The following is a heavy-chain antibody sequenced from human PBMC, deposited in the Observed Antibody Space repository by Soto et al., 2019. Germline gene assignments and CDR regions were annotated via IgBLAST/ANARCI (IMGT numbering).Heavy chain of an antibody. J-gene: IGHJ6*02. Sequence: GGSLRLSCAASGFTFNNYGMNWVRQAPGKGLEWVAIISNDGSNKYYIESVRGRFTISRDNSKNMLFLQMNSLRVEDTAVYFCTKDGRFDSDGSLYYYYYGMDVWGQGTTVTVSS. CDR3: TKDGRFDSDGSLYYYYYGMDV. CDR2: ISNDGSNK. V-gene: IGHV3-30*18. D-gene: IGHD2-15*01. CDR1: GFTFNNYG.